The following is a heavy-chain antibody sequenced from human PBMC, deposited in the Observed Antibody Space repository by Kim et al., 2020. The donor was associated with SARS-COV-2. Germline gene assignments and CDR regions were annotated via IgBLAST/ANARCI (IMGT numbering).Heavy chain of an antibody. J-gene: IGHJ4*02. V-gene: IGHV5-51*01. D-gene: IGHD3-10*01. Sequence: GESLKISCKGSGYSFPIYWIAWVRQMPGKGLEWMGIIYPGDSDTRYSPSFQGQVTISADKSITTAFLQWSSLQASDTAMYYCARRYTVFGSGSYYYFDYWGQGTLVTVSS. CDR2: IYPGDSDT. CDR3: ARRYTVFGSGSYYYFDY. CDR1: GYSFPIYW.